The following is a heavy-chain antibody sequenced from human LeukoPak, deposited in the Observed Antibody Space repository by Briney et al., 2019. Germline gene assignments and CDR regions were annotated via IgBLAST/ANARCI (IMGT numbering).Heavy chain of an antibody. CDR2: MYYSGST. Sequence: LRLSCAASGFTVSSNYMSWVRQAPGKGLEWIGSMYYSGSTYYNPSLKSRVTISVDTSKNQLSLKLSSVTAADTAVYYCASNKRAAEYYFDYWGQGNLVTVSS. D-gene: IGHD4-11*01. CDR3: ASNKRAAEYYFDY. CDR1: GFTVSSNY. J-gene: IGHJ4*02. V-gene: IGHV4-59*05.